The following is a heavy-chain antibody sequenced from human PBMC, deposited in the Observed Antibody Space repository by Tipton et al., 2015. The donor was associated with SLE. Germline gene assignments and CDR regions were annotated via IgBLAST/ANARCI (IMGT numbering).Heavy chain of an antibody. CDR3: ARARYSGSFFEY. CDR1: GGSISSDGFY. V-gene: IGHV4-31*03. D-gene: IGHD1-26*01. CDR2: IFYSGNT. J-gene: IGHJ4*01. Sequence: LRLSCTVSGGSISSDGFYWSWIRQHPGKGLEWIGYIFYSGNTFYNPSLKSRLRISVDTAAKEFSLRLTSVTAADTAVYYCARARYSGSFFEYWGHGIQVSVAS.